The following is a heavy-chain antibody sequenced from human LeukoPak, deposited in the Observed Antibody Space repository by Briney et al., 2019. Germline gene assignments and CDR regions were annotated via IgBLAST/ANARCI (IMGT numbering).Heavy chain of an antibody. CDR1: GGSFSGYY. V-gene: IGHV4-34*01. J-gene: IGHJ6*03. CDR2: INHSGST. Sequence: PSETLSLTCAVYGGSFSGYYWSWIRQPPGKGLEWIGEINHSGSTNYNPSLKSRVTISVDKSKNQFSLKLSSVTAADTAVYYCARVPYSSSWYRVGPSYYMDVWGKGTTVTVSS. CDR3: ARVPYSSSWYRVGPSYYMDV. D-gene: IGHD6-13*01.